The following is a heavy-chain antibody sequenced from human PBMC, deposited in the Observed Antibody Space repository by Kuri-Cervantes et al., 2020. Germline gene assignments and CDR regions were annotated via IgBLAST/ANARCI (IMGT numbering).Heavy chain of an antibody. J-gene: IGHJ6*03. CDR3: ARLRAHPRYYYYYMDV. Sequence: GESLKISCAASGFTFSSYWMSWVRQAPGKGLEWVANIKQDGSEKYYVDSVKGRFTISRDNAKNSLYLQMNSLRAEDTAVYYCARLRAHPRYYYYYMDVWGKGTTVTDSS. CDR2: IKQDGSEK. CDR1: GFTFSSYW. V-gene: IGHV3-7*01.